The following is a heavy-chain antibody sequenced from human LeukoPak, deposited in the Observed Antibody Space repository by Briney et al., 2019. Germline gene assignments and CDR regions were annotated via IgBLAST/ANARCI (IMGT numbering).Heavy chain of an antibody. Sequence: KPSETLSLTCAVSGGSISSGGYSWSWIRQPPGKGLEWIGYIYHSGSTYYNPSLKSRVTISVDRSKNQFSLKLSSVTAADTAVYYCARVAVNYDSSGYYFIAGAFDIWGQGTMVTVSS. CDR3: ARVAVNYDSSGYYFIAGAFDI. D-gene: IGHD3-22*01. CDR2: IYHSGST. J-gene: IGHJ3*02. CDR1: GGSISSGGYS. V-gene: IGHV4-30-2*01.